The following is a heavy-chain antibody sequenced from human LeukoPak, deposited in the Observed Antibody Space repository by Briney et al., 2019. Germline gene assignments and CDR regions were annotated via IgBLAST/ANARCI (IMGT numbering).Heavy chain of an antibody. Sequence: TGGSLRLSCAASGFTFSSYAMSWVRQAAGKGLEWVSAISASGGSTYYADSVKGRFTISRGNSKNTLYLQMNSLRAEDTAVYYCAKRGPTAYYFDSWGQGTLVTVSS. V-gene: IGHV3-23*01. CDR1: GFTFSSYA. CDR2: ISASGGST. CDR3: AKRGPTAYYFDS. D-gene: IGHD3-10*01. J-gene: IGHJ4*02.